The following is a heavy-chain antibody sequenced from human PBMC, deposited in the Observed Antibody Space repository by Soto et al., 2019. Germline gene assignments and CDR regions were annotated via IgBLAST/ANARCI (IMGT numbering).Heavy chain of an antibody. D-gene: IGHD4-17*01. Sequence: QVQLVQSGTEVKKPGASVKVSCNASGYTFTSHYIIWVRQATGQGLEWMGWMNPNSGNTGSAQKFQGRVTMTGNTAISTAYMELSSLRPEDTAVYYCARWDYGVYARFDYWGQGTLVTVSS. CDR1: GYTFTSHY. CDR3: ARWDYGVYARFDY. V-gene: IGHV1-8*01. J-gene: IGHJ4*02. CDR2: MNPNSGNT.